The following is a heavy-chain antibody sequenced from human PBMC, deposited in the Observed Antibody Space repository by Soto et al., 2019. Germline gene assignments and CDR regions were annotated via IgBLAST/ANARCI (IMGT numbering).Heavy chain of an antibody. Sequence: EVQLLESGGGLVQPGGSLRLSCAASGFIFSSYAMSWVRQAPGKGLEWVSTISGSGTSTYYADSVKGRFTISRDNSKNTLYLQMNGLRVEDTDIYYFAKDLSNYYDPRYYLDYWGQGALVTVSS. CDR1: GFIFSSYA. CDR2: ISGSGTST. V-gene: IGHV3-23*01. D-gene: IGHD3-22*01. CDR3: AKDLSNYYDPRYYLDY. J-gene: IGHJ4*02.